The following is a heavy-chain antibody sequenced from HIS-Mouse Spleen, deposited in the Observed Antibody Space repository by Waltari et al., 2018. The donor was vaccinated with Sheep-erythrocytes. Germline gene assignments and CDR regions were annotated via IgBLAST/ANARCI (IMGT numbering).Heavy chain of an antibody. D-gene: IGHD2-2*01. Sequence: QVQLVQSGAEVKKPGASLKVPGRASGYTSTGNYTPWVRQPPGEGLEWRGWINPKSGGTNYAQKFQGRVTMTRDTSISTAYMELSRLRSDDTAVYYCARGYCSSTSCYGYFQHWGQGTLVTVSS. CDR3: ARGYCSSTSCYGYFQH. V-gene: IGHV1-2*02. CDR1: GYTSTGNY. CDR2: INPKSGGT. J-gene: IGHJ1*01.